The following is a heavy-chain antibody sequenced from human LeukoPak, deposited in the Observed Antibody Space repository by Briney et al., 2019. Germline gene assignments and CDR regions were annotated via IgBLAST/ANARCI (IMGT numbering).Heavy chain of an antibody. D-gene: IGHD3-22*01. CDR3: ARLPRRYYDSSGYYLGFDY. J-gene: IGHJ4*02. CDR1: GGSISSYY. Sequence: PSETLSLTCTVSGGSISSYYWSWIRQPPGKGLEWIGYIYYSGSTNYNPSLKSRVTISVDTSKNQFSLKLSSVTAADTAVYYCARLPRRYYDSSGYYLGFDYWGQGTLVTVSS. CDR2: IYYSGST. V-gene: IGHV4-59*08.